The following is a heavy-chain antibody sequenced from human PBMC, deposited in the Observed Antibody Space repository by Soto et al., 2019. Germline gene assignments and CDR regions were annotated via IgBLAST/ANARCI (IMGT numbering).Heavy chain of an antibody. Sequence: EVQLVESGGGLVQPGRSLRLSCAASGFTFDDYAMHWVRQAPGKGLEWVSGISWNSGSIGYADSVKGRFTISRDNAKNSLYLQMNSLRAEDTALYYCAKDKRRITIFGVPTRRHAFDIWGQGTMVTVSS. D-gene: IGHD3-3*01. CDR3: AKDKRRITIFGVPTRRHAFDI. J-gene: IGHJ3*02. CDR2: ISWNSGSI. V-gene: IGHV3-9*01. CDR1: GFTFDDYA.